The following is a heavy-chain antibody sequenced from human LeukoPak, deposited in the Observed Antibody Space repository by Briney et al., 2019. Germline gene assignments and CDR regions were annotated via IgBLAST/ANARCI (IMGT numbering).Heavy chain of an antibody. V-gene: IGHV1-18*04. CDR1: GYTFTSYG. D-gene: IGHD3-9*01. CDR2: ISAYNGNT. CDR3: ARRPYYDILTGYDY. J-gene: IGHJ4*02. Sequence: ASVKVSRKASGYTFTSYGISWVRQAPGQGLEWMGWISAYNGNTNYAQKLQGRVTMTTDTSTSTAYMELRSLRSDDTAVYYCARRPYYDILTGYDYWGQGTLVTVSS.